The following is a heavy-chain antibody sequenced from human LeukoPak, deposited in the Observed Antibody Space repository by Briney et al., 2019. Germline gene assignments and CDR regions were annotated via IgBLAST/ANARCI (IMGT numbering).Heavy chain of an antibody. Sequence: ASVKVSCKASGYTFTSYATHWVRQAPGQRLEWMGWINAGNGNTKYSQKFQGRVTITRDTSASTAYMELSSLRSEDTAVYYCARYYYDSSGYSYFDYWGQGTLVTVSS. CDR2: INAGNGNT. J-gene: IGHJ4*02. CDR1: GYTFTSYA. CDR3: ARYYYDSSGYSYFDY. V-gene: IGHV1-3*01. D-gene: IGHD3-22*01.